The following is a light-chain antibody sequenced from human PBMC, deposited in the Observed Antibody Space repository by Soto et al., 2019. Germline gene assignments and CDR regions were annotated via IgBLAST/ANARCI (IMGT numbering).Light chain of an antibody. CDR1: QTVNRNS. CDR3: QQYDTSPHMYT. Sequence: IVLTQPPGTLSLSPGERATFSCRASQTVNRNSLAWYQHKPGQAPRLLIYGASSRVTVIPDRFSRSGSGTDFTPTTSRLEPEDFAVYYCQQYDTSPHMYTFGQGTKLEIK. CDR2: GAS. J-gene: IGKJ2*01. V-gene: IGKV3-20*01.